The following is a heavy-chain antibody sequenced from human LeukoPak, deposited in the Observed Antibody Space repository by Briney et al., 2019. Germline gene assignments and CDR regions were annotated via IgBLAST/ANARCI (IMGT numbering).Heavy chain of an antibody. CDR2: ISWEGHTT. D-gene: IGHD3-10*01. CDR3: TRDTDYGSATNYFDS. J-gene: IGHJ4*02. V-gene: IGHV3-43*01. Sequence: GSLRLSCAASGFTFDDYAMLWVRQAPGKGLEWVALISWEGHTTYYADSVRGRFTISRDNSKNSLYLQMNSLRTEDTAFYYCTRDTDYGSATNYFDSWGQGTLVSVSS. CDR1: GFTFDDYA.